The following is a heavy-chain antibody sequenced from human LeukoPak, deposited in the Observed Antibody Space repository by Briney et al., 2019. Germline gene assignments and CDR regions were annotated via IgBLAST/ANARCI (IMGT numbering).Heavy chain of an antibody. D-gene: IGHD5-18*01. J-gene: IGHJ4*02. CDR2: IKEDGSEK. CDR1: GFTFNGYW. Sequence: PGGSLRLSCAASGFTFNGYWMSWVRQAPGKGLEWVANIKEDGSEKYYVDSVKGRFTISRDNAKNSLYLQMNSLRAEDTAVYYCAREYGYSYGTVWGQGTLVTVPS. CDR3: AREYGYSYGTV. V-gene: IGHV3-7*03.